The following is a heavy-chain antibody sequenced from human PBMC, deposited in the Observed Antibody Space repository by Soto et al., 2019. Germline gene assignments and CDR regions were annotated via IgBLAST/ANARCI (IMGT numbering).Heavy chain of an antibody. CDR3: ARDDLVVVPAAIINYYYYYMDV. CDR1: GYTFTSYA. J-gene: IGHJ6*03. Sequence: ASVKVSCKASGYTFTSYAMHWVRQAPGQRLEWMGWINAGNGNTKYSQKFQGRVTTTRDTSASTAYMELSSLRSEDTAVYYCARDDLVVVPAAIINYYYYYMDVWGKGTTVTVSS. D-gene: IGHD2-2*02. CDR2: INAGNGNT. V-gene: IGHV1-3*01.